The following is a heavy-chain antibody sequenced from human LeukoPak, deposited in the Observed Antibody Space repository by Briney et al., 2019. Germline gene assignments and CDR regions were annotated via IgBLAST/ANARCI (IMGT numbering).Heavy chain of an antibody. CDR1: GGSFSDYY. D-gene: IGHD3-10*01. Sequence: SETLSLTCAVYGGSFSDYYWSWIRQPPGKGLEWIGEINHSGNTNYNPSLKSRVTIPVDTSKNQFSLKLSSVTAADTAVYYCARDPYGSGSYYPNWFDPWGQGTLVTVSS. V-gene: IGHV4-34*01. CDR2: INHSGNT. J-gene: IGHJ5*02. CDR3: ARDPYGSGSYYPNWFDP.